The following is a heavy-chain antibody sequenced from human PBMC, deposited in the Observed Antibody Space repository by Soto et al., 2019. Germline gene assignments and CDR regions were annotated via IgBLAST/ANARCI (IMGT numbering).Heavy chain of an antibody. CDR3: ARGGRRSGSYADAFDI. J-gene: IGHJ3*02. D-gene: IGHD1-26*01. CDR2: IKQDGSEK. V-gene: IGHV3-7*03. Sequence: EVQLVESGGGLVQPGGSLRLSCAASGFTSSTYWMSWVRQAPGKGLEWVANIKQDGSEKYYVDSVKGRFTIPRDNAKNSLYLQMNSLRAEDTAVYYCARGGRRSGSYADAFDIWGQGTMVTVSS. CDR1: GFTSSTYW.